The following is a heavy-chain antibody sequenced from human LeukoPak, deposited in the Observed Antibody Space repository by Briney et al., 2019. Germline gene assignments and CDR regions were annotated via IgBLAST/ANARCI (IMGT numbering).Heavy chain of an antibody. V-gene: IGHV1-69*04. Sequence: SVKVSCKASGGTFSSYAISWVRQAPVQGLEWMGRIIAILGIANYAQKFQGRVTITADKSTSTAYMELSSLRSEDTAVYYCALLIEAELDYWGQGTLVTVSS. CDR3: ALLIEAELDY. CDR2: IIAILGIA. D-gene: IGHD2-8*01. J-gene: IGHJ4*02. CDR1: GGTFSSYA.